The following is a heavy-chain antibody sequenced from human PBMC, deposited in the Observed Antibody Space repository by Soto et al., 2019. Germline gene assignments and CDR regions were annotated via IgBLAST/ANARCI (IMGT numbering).Heavy chain of an antibody. CDR1: GFTFDDYA. Sequence: SLRLSCAASGFTFDDYAMHWVRQAPGKGLEWVSGISWNSGSIGYADSVKGRFTISRDNAKNSLYLQMNSLRAEDTALYYCAKDPIQDIAASYFDYWGQGTLGTVSS. CDR2: ISWNSGSI. V-gene: IGHV3-9*01. J-gene: IGHJ4*02. D-gene: IGHD6-6*01. CDR3: AKDPIQDIAASYFDY.